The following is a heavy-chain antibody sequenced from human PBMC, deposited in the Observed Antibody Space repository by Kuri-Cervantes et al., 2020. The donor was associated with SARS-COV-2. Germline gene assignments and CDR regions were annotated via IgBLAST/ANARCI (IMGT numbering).Heavy chain of an antibody. Sequence: GGSLRLSCAASGFTFSSYGMHWVRQAPGKGLEWVAFIRYDGSNKYYADSVKGRFTISRDNSKNTLYLQMNSLRAEDTAVYYCARALHTAMVKKLDYWGQGTLVTVSS. V-gene: IGHV3-30*02. CDR2: IRYDGSNK. CDR1: GFTFSSYG. D-gene: IGHD5-18*01. CDR3: ARALHTAMVKKLDY. J-gene: IGHJ4*02.